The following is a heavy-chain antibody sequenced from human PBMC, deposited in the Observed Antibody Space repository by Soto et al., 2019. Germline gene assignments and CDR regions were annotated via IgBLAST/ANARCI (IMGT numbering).Heavy chain of an antibody. CDR3: ARHGDYDAFDI. J-gene: IGHJ3*02. CDR1: GFTVSSNY. Sequence: GGSLRLSCAASGFTVSSNYMSWVRQAPGKGLEWVSVIYSGGSTYYADSVKGRFTISRDNSKNTLYLQMNSLRAEDTAVYYCARHGDYDAFDIWGQGTMVTVSS. CDR2: IYSGGST. V-gene: IGHV3-66*04. D-gene: IGHD4-17*01.